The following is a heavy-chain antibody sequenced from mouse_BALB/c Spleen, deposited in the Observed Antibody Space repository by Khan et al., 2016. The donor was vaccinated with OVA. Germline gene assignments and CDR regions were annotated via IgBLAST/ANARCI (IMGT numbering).Heavy chain of an antibody. CDR3: ARSLYYSDRYALDY. V-gene: IGHV3-2*02. J-gene: IGHJ4*01. CDR2: ISSTGST. CDR1: GYSITSDYA. D-gene: IGHD2-12*01. Sequence: EVQLQESGPGLVKPSLSLSLTCTVTGYSITSDYAWNWLRQFPGNILEWVGYISSTGSTSYNPLLKSRTSITRDTSKNQFFLQLRSVTSEDTATYYCARSLYYSDRYALDYWGRGTSVTVSS.